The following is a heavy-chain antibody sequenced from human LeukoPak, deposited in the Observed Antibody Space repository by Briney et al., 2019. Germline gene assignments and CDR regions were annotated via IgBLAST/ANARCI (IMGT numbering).Heavy chain of an antibody. CDR2: IIPIFGTA. CDR3: ASSRIVVVPAAMAFDY. D-gene: IGHD2-2*01. V-gene: IGHV1-69*01. CDR1: GGTFRSYA. J-gene: IGHJ4*02. Sequence: ASVKVSCKASGGTFRSYAISWVRQAPGQGLEWMGGIIPIFGTANYAQKFQGRVTITADESTSTAYMELSSLRSEDTAVYHCASSRIVVVPAAMAFDYWGQGTLVTVSS.